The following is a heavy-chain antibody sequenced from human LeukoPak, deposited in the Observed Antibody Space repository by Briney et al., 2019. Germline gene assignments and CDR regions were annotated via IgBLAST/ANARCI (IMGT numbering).Heavy chain of an antibody. D-gene: IGHD2-2*01. CDR2: IRQDGTER. Sequence: GGSLRLSCAASGFTFSDYWLSWVRQAPGKELEWVANIRQDGTERNYVDSVKGRFTISRDNARDSLYLQMNSLRAEDTAVYYCVRGPYALFWGQGTLVSVSS. V-gene: IGHV3-7*01. CDR1: GFTFSDYW. J-gene: IGHJ4*02. CDR3: VRGPYALF.